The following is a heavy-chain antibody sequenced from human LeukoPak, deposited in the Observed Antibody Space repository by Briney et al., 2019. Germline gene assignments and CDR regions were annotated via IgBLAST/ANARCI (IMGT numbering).Heavy chain of an antibody. J-gene: IGHJ4*02. V-gene: IGHV3-23*01. CDR2: ISGSGDRT. CDR1: GFTFSSYA. Sequence: GGSLRLSCVASGFTFSSYAMTLVRQAPGKGLGWVSGISGSGDRTYYADSVKGRFTISRDNSKNTLYLEMNGLTAEDSAVYYCAKDRMAAAGRQDIWNYWGQGTLVTVSS. CDR3: AKDRMAAAGRQDIWNY. D-gene: IGHD6-25*01.